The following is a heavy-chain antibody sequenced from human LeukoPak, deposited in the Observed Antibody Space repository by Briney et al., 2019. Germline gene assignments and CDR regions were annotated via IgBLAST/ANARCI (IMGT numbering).Heavy chain of an antibody. CDR2: ISAYNGNT. Sequence: GASVKVSCKASGYTFTSYGISWVRQAPGQGLEWMGWISAYNGNTNYAQKLQGRVTMTTDTSTSTAHMELRSLRSDDTAVYYCARVPEGLGVLLMNFDYWGQGTLVTVSS. CDR3: ARVPEGLGVLLMNFDY. V-gene: IGHV1-18*01. J-gene: IGHJ4*02. D-gene: IGHD3-16*01. CDR1: GYTFTSYG.